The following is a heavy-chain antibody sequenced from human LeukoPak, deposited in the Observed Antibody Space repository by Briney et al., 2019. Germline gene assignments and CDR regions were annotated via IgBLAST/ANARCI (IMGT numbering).Heavy chain of an antibody. Sequence: SETLSLTCTVSGGSISSYYWSWIRQPPGKGLEWIGYIYYSGSTNYNPSLKSRVTISVDTSKNQFSLKLSSVTAADTAVYYCARHETNYDSSGYYSHWFDPWGQGTLVTVSS. CDR2: IYYSGST. V-gene: IGHV4-59*08. CDR3: ARHETNYDSSGYYSHWFDP. CDR1: GGSISSYY. D-gene: IGHD3-22*01. J-gene: IGHJ5*02.